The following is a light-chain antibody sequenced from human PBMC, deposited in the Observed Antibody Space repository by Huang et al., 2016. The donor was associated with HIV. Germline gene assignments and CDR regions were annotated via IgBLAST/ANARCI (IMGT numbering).Light chain of an antibody. CDR1: QSIGTY. CDR2: DVS. J-gene: IGKJ4*01. CDR3: QQRSKWPLT. V-gene: IGKV3-11*01. Sequence: EIVLTQSPVTLSLSPGDRATLSSRASQSIGTYLAWYQQKSGQAPRLLIYDVSNRAAGIPARFSASGSETDFTLTIASLDPDDFAIYHCQQRSKWPLTFGGGTKVEMK.